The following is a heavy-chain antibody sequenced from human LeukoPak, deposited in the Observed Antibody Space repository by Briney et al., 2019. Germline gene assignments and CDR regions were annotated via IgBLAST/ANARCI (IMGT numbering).Heavy chain of an antibody. CDR1: GFTFSSYS. Sequence: GGSLRLSCAASGFTFSSYSMNWVRQAPGKGLEWVSSISSSSSYIYYADSVKGRFTISRDNAKNSPYLQMNSLRAEDTAVYYCARKDVYYYYGMDVWGQGTTVTVSS. CDR3: ARKDVYYYYGMDV. V-gene: IGHV3-21*01. J-gene: IGHJ6*02. CDR2: ISSSSSYI.